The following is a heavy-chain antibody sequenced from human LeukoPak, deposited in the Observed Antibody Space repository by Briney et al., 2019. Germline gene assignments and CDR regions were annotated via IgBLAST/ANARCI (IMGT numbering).Heavy chain of an antibody. V-gene: IGHV3-7*01. Sequence: PAGGSLRLSCAASGFTVSSNYMSWVRQAPGKGLEWVANIKEDGSEKYYGDSVKGRFTISRDNAKNSLYLQMNSLRAEDTAVYYCARDSSGYQWGQGTLVTVSS. J-gene: IGHJ4*02. D-gene: IGHD3-22*01. CDR3: ARDSSGYQ. CDR2: IKEDGSEK. CDR1: GFTVSSNY.